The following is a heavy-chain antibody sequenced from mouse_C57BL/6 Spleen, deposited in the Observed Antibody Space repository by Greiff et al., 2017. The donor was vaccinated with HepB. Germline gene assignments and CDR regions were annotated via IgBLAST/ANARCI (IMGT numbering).Heavy chain of an antibody. CDR1: GFSFTSYG. CDR2: IWSGGST. D-gene: IGHD1-2*01. CDR3: ARNTAPRYFDV. Sequence: QVQLKESGPGLVQPSQSLSITCTVSGFSFTSYGVHWVRQSPGKGLEWLGVIWSGGSTDYNAAFISRLSISTDNSKSQVFFTMNSLQADDTAIYYCARNTAPRYFDVWGTGTTVTVSS. V-gene: IGHV2-2*01. J-gene: IGHJ1*03.